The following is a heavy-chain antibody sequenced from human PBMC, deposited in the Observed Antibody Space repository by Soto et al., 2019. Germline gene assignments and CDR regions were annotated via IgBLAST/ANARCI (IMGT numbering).Heavy chain of an antibody. V-gene: IGHV3-23*01. CDR1: GFTFSSYA. CDR2: ISGSGGST. D-gene: IGHD1-26*01. Sequence: GGSLRLSSAASGFTFSSYAMSWVRQAPGKGLEWVSAISGSGGSTYYADSVKGRFTISRDNSKNTLYLQMNSLRAEDTAVYYCAKAEWELSSRVYFDYWGQGTLVTVSS. J-gene: IGHJ4*02. CDR3: AKAEWELSSRVYFDY.